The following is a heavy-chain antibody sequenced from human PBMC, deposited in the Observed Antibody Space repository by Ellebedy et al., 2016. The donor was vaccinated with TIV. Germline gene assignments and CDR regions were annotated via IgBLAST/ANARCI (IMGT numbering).Heavy chain of an antibody. V-gene: IGHV3-7*01. D-gene: IGHD2-2*02. Sequence: GESLKISXAATGFAFSDYWMNWVRQSPGKGLEWVANIKQDGSEQHYVDSVKGRFTISRDNAKNLLYLEMNSLRVEDTAFYYCAGRCSSVSCYSGRDRFDPWGQGTLVTVSS. CDR3: AGRCSSVSCYSGRDRFDP. J-gene: IGHJ5*02. CDR2: IKQDGSEQ. CDR1: GFAFSDYW.